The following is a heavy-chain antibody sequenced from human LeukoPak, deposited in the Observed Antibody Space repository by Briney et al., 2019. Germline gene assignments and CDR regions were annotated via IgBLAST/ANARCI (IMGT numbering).Heavy chain of an antibody. J-gene: IGHJ4*02. V-gene: IGHV4-4*02. CDR1: GASISTNYW. Sequence: PSETLSLTCSVSGASISTNYWWGWVRQPPGKGLEWIGEIHHSGNTNYHPSLKSRLAISVDKSKTQFSLKLTSVTAADTAVYFSASRIGWYRYDYWGQGTLVTVSS. CDR3: ASRIGWYRYDY. CDR2: IHHSGNT. D-gene: IGHD6-19*01.